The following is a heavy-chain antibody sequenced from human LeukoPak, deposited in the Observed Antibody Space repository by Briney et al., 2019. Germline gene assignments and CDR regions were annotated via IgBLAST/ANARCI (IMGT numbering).Heavy chain of an antibody. Sequence: GGSLRLSCAASGFTFSSYSMNWVRQAPGKGLEWVSSISSSSSYIYYADSVKGRFTISRDNAKNSLYLHMNSLRAEDTAVYYCARPLTGKEDYWGQGTLVTVSS. V-gene: IGHV3-21*01. J-gene: IGHJ4*02. D-gene: IGHD1-20*01. CDR1: GFTFSSYS. CDR3: ARPLTGKEDY. CDR2: ISSSSSYI.